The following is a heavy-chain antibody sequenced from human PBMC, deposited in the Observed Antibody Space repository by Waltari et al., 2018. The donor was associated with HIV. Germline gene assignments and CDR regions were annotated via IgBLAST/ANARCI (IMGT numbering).Heavy chain of an antibody. D-gene: IGHD3-22*01. CDR3: ANMGGYYYDSSGYYYDFDY. V-gene: IGHV3-48*01. Sequence: EVQLVESGGGLVQPGGSLRLSCAASGFTFSSYSMNWVSQAPGKVLEWVSYISSSSSTIYYADSVKGRFTISRDNAKNSLYLQRNSLRAEDTAVYYCANMGGYYYDSSGYYYDFDYWGQGTLVTVSS. J-gene: IGHJ4*02. CDR1: GFTFSSYS. CDR2: ISSSSSTI.